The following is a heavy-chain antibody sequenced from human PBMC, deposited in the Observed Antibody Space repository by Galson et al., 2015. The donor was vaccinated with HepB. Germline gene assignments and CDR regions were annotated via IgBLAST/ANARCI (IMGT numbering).Heavy chain of an antibody. CDR3: ARGRGDTGYDYLLSIY. D-gene: IGHD5-12*01. Sequence: SLRLSCAASGFTFSSYAIHWVCQAPGKGLEWVAVISSDGTDKYYADSVKGRFTISRDNFKNTLYLQMNSLRPEDTAVYYCARGRGDTGYDYLLSIYWGQGTLVTVSS. CDR1: GFTFSSYA. V-gene: IGHV3-30*04. J-gene: IGHJ4*02. CDR2: ISSDGTDK.